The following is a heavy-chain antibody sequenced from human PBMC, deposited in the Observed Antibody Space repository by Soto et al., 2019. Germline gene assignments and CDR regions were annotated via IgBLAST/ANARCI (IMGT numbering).Heavy chain of an antibody. CDR1: DDSTNSDNYY. J-gene: IGHJ4*02. CDR2: IYYRGNA. Sequence: TSETMSVTCCVSDDSTNSDNYYWGFISQPPGKGLEWIGSIYYRGNAYYNPSLQTRVTISLDKSKSQFSLKLNSVTAADSAVYFCARLEGLATISYYFDFWGPGALVTVSS. D-gene: IGHD3-9*01. CDR3: ARLEGLATISYYFDF. V-gene: IGHV4-39*01.